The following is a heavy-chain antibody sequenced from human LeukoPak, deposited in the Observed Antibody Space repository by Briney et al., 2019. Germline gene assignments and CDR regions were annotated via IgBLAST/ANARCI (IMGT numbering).Heavy chain of an antibody. D-gene: IGHD2/OR15-2a*01. CDR2: INGRGDNT. CDR3: AKDRVSPGFNWFDP. J-gene: IGHJ5*02. V-gene: IGHV3-23*01. Sequence: GGSLRLSCAAPGVIISSYAMSWVRQAPGKGLEWVSAINGRGDNTYYADFVKGRFTISRDNSKSTVYLQMNSLRTEDTAVYYCAKDRVSPGFNWFDPWGQGTLVTVSS. CDR1: GVIISSYA.